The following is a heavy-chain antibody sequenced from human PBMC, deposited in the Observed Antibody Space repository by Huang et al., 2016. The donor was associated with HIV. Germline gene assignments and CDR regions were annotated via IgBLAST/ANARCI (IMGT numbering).Heavy chain of an antibody. Sequence: QVQLVESGAELKKPGASVRVSCKVSGYTVSELSLHWVRQSPEKGLEWMGGFDPEDGETIYAQRLQGRVTMTEDTSTDTAYMELSSLRPEDTAVYYCATSTPDVGAGVLRSAFDIWGQGTMVTVSS. V-gene: IGHV1-24*01. CDR3: ATSTPDVGAGVLRSAFDI. J-gene: IGHJ3*02. CDR1: GYTVSELS. CDR2: FDPEDGET. D-gene: IGHD2-15*01.